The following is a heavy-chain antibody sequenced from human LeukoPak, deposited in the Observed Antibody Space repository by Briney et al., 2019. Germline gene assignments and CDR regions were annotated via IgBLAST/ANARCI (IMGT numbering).Heavy chain of an antibody. J-gene: IGHJ4*02. V-gene: IGHV4-34*01. CDR1: GGSFSGYY. CDR3: AGGANYYDSSGYYIAAGFDY. D-gene: IGHD3-22*01. CDR2: INHSGST. Sequence: SETLSLTCAVYGGSFSGYYWSWIRQPPGKGLEWIGEINHSGSTNYNPSLKSRVTISVDTSKNQFSLKLSSVTAADTAVYYCAGGANYYDSSGYYIAAGFDYWGQGTLVTVSS.